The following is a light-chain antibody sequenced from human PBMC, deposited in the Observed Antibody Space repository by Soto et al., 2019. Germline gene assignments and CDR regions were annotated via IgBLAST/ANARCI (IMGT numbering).Light chain of an antibody. Sequence: QSVLTQPRSVSGSPGQSVTISCTGTSSDVGGYNCVSWYQHHPGKAPKLMIYDVTKRPSGVPDRFSGSKSGNTASLTISGLQAEDEADYYGCSYAGTFYVFGTGTKLTVL. CDR1: SSDVGGYNC. CDR3: CSYAGTFYV. CDR2: DVT. V-gene: IGLV2-11*01. J-gene: IGLJ1*01.